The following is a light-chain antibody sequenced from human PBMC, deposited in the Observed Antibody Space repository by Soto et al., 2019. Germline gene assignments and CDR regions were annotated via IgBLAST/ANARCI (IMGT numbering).Light chain of an antibody. Sequence: DIVMTQSPDSLAVSLGERATINCKPSQSVLYSSNNKNYLAWYQQKPGQPPKLLIYWASTRESGVPDRFSGSGSGTDFTLTISSLQAEDVSVYYCQPYYRPWTFGQGTKVEIK. V-gene: IGKV4-1*01. CDR1: QSVLYSSNNKNY. CDR3: QPYYRPWT. J-gene: IGKJ1*01. CDR2: WAS.